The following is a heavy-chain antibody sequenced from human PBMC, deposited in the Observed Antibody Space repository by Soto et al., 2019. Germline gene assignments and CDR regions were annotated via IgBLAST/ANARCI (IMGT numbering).Heavy chain of an antibody. J-gene: IGHJ4*01. CDR2: IRGSGDRT. CDR1: GITISNYP. D-gene: IGHD2-15*01. V-gene: IGHV3-23*01. Sequence: EVQLLESGGGLVQPGGSLRLSCAASGITISNYPMSWVRQAPGKGLDWVSGIRGSGDRTYYADSAKGRFTISKDISKNWLSLQLDSLGVDDAAVYFCVKDDGGSPSTPPLWGQGTLVTVSS. CDR3: VKDDGGSPSTPPL.